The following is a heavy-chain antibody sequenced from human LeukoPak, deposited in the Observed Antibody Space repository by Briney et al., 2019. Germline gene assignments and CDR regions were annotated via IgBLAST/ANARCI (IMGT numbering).Heavy chain of an antibody. CDR1: GGSFSNYD. CDR2: IYSGGMT. V-gene: IGHV4-34*01. D-gene: IGHD1-14*01. Sequence: PSETLSLTCAVYGGSFSNYDWTWIRQPPGKGLEWIASIYSGGMTFYNPSLKSRLTISADTSRNHFSLRLSSVTAADTALYFCARHFDHPTAYFDSWGQGSLVSVSS. CDR3: ARHFDHPTAYFDS. J-gene: IGHJ4*02.